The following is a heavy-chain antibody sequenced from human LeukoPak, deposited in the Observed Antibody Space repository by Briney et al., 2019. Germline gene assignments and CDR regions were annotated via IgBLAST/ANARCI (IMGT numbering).Heavy chain of an antibody. D-gene: IGHD3-10*01. CDR3: ARGSSMVRGTTGWFDP. V-gene: IGHV4-59*01. Sequence: PSETLSLTCTVSGGPISSYYWSWLRQPPGKGLEWIGYIYYSGSTNYNPSLKSRVTISVDTSKNQFSLKLGSVTAADTAVYYCARGSSMVRGTTGWFDPWGQGTLVTVSS. CDR1: GGPISSYY. J-gene: IGHJ5*02. CDR2: IYYSGST.